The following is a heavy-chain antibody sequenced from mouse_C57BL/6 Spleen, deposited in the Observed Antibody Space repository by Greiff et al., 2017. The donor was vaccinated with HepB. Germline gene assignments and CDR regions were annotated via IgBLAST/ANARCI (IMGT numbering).Heavy chain of an antibody. D-gene: IGHD1-1*01. CDR3: TSNYYGSSPDWYFDV. Sequence: EVQLVESGGGLVQPGGSMKLSCAASGFTFSDAWMDWVRQSPEMGLEWVAEIRNKANNHATYYAESVKGRFTISRDDSKSSVYLQMNSLRAEDTGIYYCTSNYYGSSPDWYFDVWGTGTTVTVSS. CDR1: GFTFSDAW. J-gene: IGHJ1*03. CDR2: IRNKANNHAT. V-gene: IGHV6-6*01.